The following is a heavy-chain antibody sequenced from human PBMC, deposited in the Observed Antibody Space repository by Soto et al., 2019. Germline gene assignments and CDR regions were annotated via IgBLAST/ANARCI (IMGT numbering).Heavy chain of an antibody. D-gene: IGHD1-26*01. CDR2: IYYSGST. Sequence: QLQLQESGPGLVKPSETLSLTCTVSGGSISSSSYYWGWIRQPPGKGLEWIGSIYYSGSTYYNQSLKSRVTISVDTSKNQFSLKLSSVTAADTAVYYCAAHVGATPLDIWGQGIMVTVSS. J-gene: IGHJ3*02. CDR1: GGSISSSSYY. CDR3: AAHVGATPLDI. V-gene: IGHV4-39*01.